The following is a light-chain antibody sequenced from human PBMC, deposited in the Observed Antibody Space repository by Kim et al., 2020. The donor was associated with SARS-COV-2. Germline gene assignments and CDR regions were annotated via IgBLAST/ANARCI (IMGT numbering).Light chain of an antibody. V-gene: IGLV4-69*01. CDR1: SGHSSYD. CDR2: VNSDGSH. Sequence: QLVLTQSPSASASLGASVRLTYTLSSGHSSYDIAWHQQQPEKGPRYLMKVNSDGSHTKGDGIPDRFSGSSSGAERYLTISSLQSDDEADYYRQTWGPGFRVFGGGTQLTVL. J-gene: IGLJ3*02. CDR3: QTWGPGFRV.